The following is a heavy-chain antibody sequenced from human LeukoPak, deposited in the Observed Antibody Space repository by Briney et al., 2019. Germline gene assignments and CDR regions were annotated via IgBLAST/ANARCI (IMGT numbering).Heavy chain of an antibody. Sequence: GGSLRLSCAASGFTFSRYWMSWVRQAPGKGLEWVANIKQDGSEKYYVESVKGRFTISRDNARNSLFLQMNSLRAEDTAVHYCVCSRTFDYWGQGAVCTVSS. D-gene: IGHD2-2*01. J-gene: IGHJ4*02. V-gene: IGHV3-7*01. CDR1: GFTFSRYW. CDR3: VCSRTFDY. CDR2: IKQDGSEK.